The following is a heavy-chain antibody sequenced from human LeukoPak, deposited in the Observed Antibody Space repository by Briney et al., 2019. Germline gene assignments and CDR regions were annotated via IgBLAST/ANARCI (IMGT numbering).Heavy chain of an antibody. CDR1: GGSISISSYY. CDR3: ARRDHYDSSGYFDY. Sequence: SETLSLTCTVSGGSISISSYYWGWIRQPPGKGLEWIGSIYYTANTYYNSSLKSRVTISVDTSKNQFSLKLSSVTAAHSAVYYCARRDHYDSSGYFDYWGQGTLVTVSS. J-gene: IGHJ4*02. V-gene: IGHV4-39*01. D-gene: IGHD3-22*01. CDR2: IYYTANT.